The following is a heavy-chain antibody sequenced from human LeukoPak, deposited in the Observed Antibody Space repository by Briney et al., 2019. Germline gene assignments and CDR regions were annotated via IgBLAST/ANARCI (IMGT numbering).Heavy chain of an antibody. J-gene: IGHJ4*02. Sequence: SETLSLTCAVYGGSFSGYYWSWIRQPPGKGLEWIGEINHSGSTNYNPSLKSRVTISVDTSKNQFSLKLSSVTAADTAVYYCASQPITIFGVVTPDYWGQGTLVTVSS. V-gene: IGHV4-34*01. CDR2: INHSGST. CDR3: ASQPITIFGVVTPDY. D-gene: IGHD3-3*01. CDR1: GGSFSGYY.